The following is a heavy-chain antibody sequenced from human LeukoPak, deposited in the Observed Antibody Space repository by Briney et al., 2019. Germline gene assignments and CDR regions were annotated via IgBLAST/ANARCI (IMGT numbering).Heavy chain of an antibody. V-gene: IGHV3-53*01. J-gene: IGHJ4*02. CDR2: IYSGGTT. CDR3: ARDWNYDSSQDY. Sequence: GGSLRLSCAASGFTVSSNYMSRVRQAPGKGLEWVSLIYSGGTTYYADSVKGRFTISRDNSKNTLFLQMNSLRAEDTAVYYCARDWNYDSSQDYWGQGTLVTVSS. CDR1: GFTVSSNY. D-gene: IGHD3-22*01.